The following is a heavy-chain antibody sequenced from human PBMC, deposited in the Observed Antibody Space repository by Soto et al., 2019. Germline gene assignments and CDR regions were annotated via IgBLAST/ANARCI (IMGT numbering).Heavy chain of an antibody. D-gene: IGHD3-10*01. CDR3: AQGEYYYGSGSPYYGMDV. V-gene: IGHV3-30*18. CDR1: VFTLSDHY. J-gene: IGHJ6*02. Sequence: PGGSLRLSCAGSVFTLSDHYIDWVRQSPGKGLEWVAVISYDGSNKYYADSVKGRFTISRDSSKNTLYLEMNSLRPEDTAVYYCAQGEYYYGSGSPYYGMDVWGQGTTVTASS. CDR2: ISYDGSNK.